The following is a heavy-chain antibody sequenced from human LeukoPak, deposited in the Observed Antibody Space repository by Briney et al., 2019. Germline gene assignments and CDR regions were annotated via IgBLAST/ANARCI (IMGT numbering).Heavy chain of an antibody. V-gene: IGHV3-30*03. J-gene: IGHJ4*02. D-gene: IGHD3-22*01. CDR2: ISYDGSNK. Sequence: GRSLRLSCAASGFTFSSYGMHWVRQAPGKGLEWVAVISYDGSNKYYADSVKGRFTISRDNSKNTLYLQMNSLRAEDTAVYYCARDIDYYDSSGSTRFDYWGQGTLVTVSS. CDR1: GFTFSSYG. CDR3: ARDIDYYDSSGSTRFDY.